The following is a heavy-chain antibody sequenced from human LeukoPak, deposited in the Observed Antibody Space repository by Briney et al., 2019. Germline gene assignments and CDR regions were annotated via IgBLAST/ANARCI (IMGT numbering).Heavy chain of an antibody. CDR3: ARDRPYTGGWRGFDY. V-gene: IGHV1-69*01. D-gene: IGHD6-19*01. CDR1: GGTFRRYA. CDR2: IIPMFGIA. Sequence: SVKVSCKASGGTFRRYAISWVRQAPGQGLEWMGGIIPMFGIANYAQKFQGRVTITADESTSTDYMELSSLRSEDTAVYYCARDRPYTGGWRGFDYWGQGTLVTVSS. J-gene: IGHJ4*02.